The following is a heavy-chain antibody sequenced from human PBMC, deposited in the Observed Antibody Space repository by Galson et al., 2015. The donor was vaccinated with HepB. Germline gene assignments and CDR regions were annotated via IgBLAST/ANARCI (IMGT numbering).Heavy chain of an antibody. V-gene: IGHV3-66*01. CDR3: ARIITRWYYFDY. CDR1: GFTVSSNY. J-gene: IGHJ4*02. CDR2: IYSGGST. D-gene: IGHD2-15*01. Sequence: SLRLSCAASGFTVSSNYMSWVRQAPGKGLEWVSVIYSGGSTYYADSVKGRFTISRDNSKNTLYPQMNSLRAEDTAVYYCARIITRWYYFDYWGQGTLVTVSS.